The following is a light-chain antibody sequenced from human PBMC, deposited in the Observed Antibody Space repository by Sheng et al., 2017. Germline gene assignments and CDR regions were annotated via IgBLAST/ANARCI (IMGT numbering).Light chain of an antibody. CDR1: QSVSSY. CDR3: QQRSNWPPWT. J-gene: IGKJ1*01. Sequence: EIVLTQSPATLSLSPGERATLSCRASQSVSSYLAWYQQKPGQAPRLLIYDASNRATGIPARFSGSGSGTDFTLTISSLEPEDFAVYYCQQRSNWPPWTFGQGPKVE. V-gene: IGKV3-11*01. CDR2: DAS.